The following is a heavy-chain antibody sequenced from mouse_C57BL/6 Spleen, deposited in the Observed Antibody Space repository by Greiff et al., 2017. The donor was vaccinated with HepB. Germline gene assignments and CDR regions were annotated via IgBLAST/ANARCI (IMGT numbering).Heavy chain of an antibody. D-gene: IGHD4-1*01. CDR3: ARHLGHLDAMDY. V-gene: IGHV5-6*01. J-gene: IGHJ4*01. CDR1: GFTFSSYG. CDR2: ISSGGSYT. Sequence: EVKLMESGGDLVKPGGSLKLSCAASGFTFSSYGMSWVRQTPDKRLEWVATISSGGSYTYYPDSVKGRFTISRDNAKNTLYLQMSSLKSEDTAMYYCARHLGHLDAMDYWGQGTSVTVSS.